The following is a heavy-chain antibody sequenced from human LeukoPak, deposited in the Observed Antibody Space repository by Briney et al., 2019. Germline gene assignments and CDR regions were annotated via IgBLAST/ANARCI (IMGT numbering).Heavy chain of an antibody. CDR2: IRYDGNLK. V-gene: IGHV3-30*02. D-gene: IGHD1-14*01. Sequence: PGRSLRLSCAASGFTFSSYGMHWVRQAPGKGLEWVAFIRYDGNLKYYADSVKGRFTISRDNSKNTLDLQMNSLRVEDTAVYYCAKPTSLKDANYGLTGTNYWGQGILVTVSS. J-gene: IGHJ4*02. CDR1: GFTFSSYG. CDR3: AKPTSLKDANYGLTGTNY.